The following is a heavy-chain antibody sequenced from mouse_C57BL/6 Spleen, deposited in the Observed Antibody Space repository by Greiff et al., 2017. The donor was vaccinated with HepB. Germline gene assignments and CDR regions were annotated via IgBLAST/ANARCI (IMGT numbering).Heavy chain of an antibody. CDR2: IHPNSGST. V-gene: IGHV1-64*01. CDR1: GYTFTSYW. D-gene: IGHD1-1*01. J-gene: IGHJ3*01. CDR3: AREGITTVVERAWFAY. Sequence: QVQLQQPGAELVKPGASVKLSCKASGYTFTSYWMHWVKQRPGQGLEWIGMIHPNSGSTNYNEKFKSKATLTVVKSSSTAYMQLSSLTSEDSAVYYCAREGITTVVERAWFAYWGQGTLVTVSA.